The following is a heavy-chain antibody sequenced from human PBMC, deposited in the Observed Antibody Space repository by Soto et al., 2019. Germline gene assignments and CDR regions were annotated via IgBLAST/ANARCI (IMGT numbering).Heavy chain of an antibody. CDR2: ISGSGGST. J-gene: IGHJ1*01. CDR1: GLYFSSSG. V-gene: IGHV3-23*01. CDR3: ARDFITMVRGVIGYFQH. D-gene: IGHD3-10*01. Sequence: GGSLSLSCGPSGLYFSSSGMSWVSHAPGKGLEWVSVISGSGGSTYYADSVKGRFTISRDNSKNSLYRQMNSLRAEDTAVYYCARDFITMVRGVIGYFQHWGQGTLVTVSS.